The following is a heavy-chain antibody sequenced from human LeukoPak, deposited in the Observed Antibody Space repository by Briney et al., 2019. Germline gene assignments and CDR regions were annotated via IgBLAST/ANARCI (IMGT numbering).Heavy chain of an antibody. CDR2: IYYSGST. V-gene: IGHV4-31*03. D-gene: IGHD1-26*01. Sequence: KPPQTLSLTCTVSGGSISSGGYYWSWIRQHPGKGLEWIGYIYYSGSTYYNPSLKSRVTISVDTSKNQFPLKLSSVTAADTAVYYCARDSAPLSGYFDLWGRGTLVTVSS. CDR3: ARDSAPLSGYFDL. J-gene: IGHJ2*01. CDR1: GGSISSGGYY.